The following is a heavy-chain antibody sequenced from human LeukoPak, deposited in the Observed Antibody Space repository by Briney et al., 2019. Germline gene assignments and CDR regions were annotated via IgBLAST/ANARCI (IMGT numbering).Heavy chain of an antibody. Sequence: SVKVSCKASGGTFSSYAISWVRQAPGQGLEWMGRIIPILGIANYAQKFQGRVTITADKSTSTAYMELSSLRSDDTAVYYCARGIYFDYWGQGTLVTVSS. CDR1: GGTFSSYA. CDR3: ARGIYFDY. J-gene: IGHJ4*02. CDR2: IIPILGIA. V-gene: IGHV1-69*04.